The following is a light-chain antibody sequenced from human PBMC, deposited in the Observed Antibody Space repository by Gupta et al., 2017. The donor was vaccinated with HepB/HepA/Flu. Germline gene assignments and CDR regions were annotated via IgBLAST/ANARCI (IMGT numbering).Light chain of an antibody. J-gene: IGLJ2*01. V-gene: IGLV2-14*03. Sequence: QSALTQPASVSGSPGQSLTISCTGSSNDIGGYDSVSWYQQDPGQAPKLLIYDVTNRPSGVSNRFSGSKSGNTASLTISGLQAEDEADYYCSSWSNTYTLVLFGGGTKLTVL. CDR1: SNDIGGYDS. CDR2: DVT. CDR3: SSWSNTYTLVL.